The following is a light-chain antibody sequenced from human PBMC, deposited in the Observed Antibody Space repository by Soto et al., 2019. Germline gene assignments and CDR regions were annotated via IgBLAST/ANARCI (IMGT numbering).Light chain of an antibody. CDR1: QSVSSN. CDR2: GAS. CDR3: QQYNNWPPVT. V-gene: IGKV3-15*01. J-gene: IGKJ1*01. Sequence: EIVMTQSPGTLSFSPGEIATLSCRASQSVSSNLAWYQQKPGQAPRLLIYGASTRATGIPARFSGSGSGTEFTLTISSLQSEDFAVYYCQQYNNWPPVTFGQGTKVDIK.